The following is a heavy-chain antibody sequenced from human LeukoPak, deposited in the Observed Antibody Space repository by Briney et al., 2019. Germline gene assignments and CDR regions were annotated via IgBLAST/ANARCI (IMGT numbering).Heavy chain of an antibody. V-gene: IGHV3-74*01. Sequence: GGSLRLSCAASGFTFSSYWMHWVRHAPGKGLVWVSRINSDGSSTSYADSVKGRFTISRDNAKNTLYLQMNSLRAEDTAVYYCARVDDYVWGNGYWGQGTLVTVSS. J-gene: IGHJ4*02. CDR2: INSDGSST. CDR1: GFTFSSYW. D-gene: IGHD3-16*01. CDR3: ARVDDYVWGNGY.